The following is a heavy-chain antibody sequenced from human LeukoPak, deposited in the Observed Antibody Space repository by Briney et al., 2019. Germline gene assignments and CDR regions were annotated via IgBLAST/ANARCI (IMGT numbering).Heavy chain of an antibody. CDR1: GGSISNYY. CDR3: ARDGGTDMAFYYDY. D-gene: IGHD5-18*01. J-gene: IGHJ4*02. Sequence: SETLSLTCTVSGGSISNYYWSWIRQAPGKGLEWIGFIHYSGNTNYNPSLKSRVSISVDRSKNQFSLKLNSVSAADTAVYYCARDGGTDMAFYYDYWGQGTLVTVSS. V-gene: IGHV4-59*01. CDR2: IHYSGNT.